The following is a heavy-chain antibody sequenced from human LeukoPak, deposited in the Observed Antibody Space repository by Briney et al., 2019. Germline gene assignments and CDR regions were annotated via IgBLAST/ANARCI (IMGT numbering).Heavy chain of an antibody. Sequence: PSETLSLTCTVSGGSISSSSYYWGWIRQPPGKGLEWIGSIYYSGSTYYNPSLESRVTISVDTSKNQFSLKLSSVTAADTAVYYCASTSPGDYWGQGTLVTVSS. CDR2: IYYSGST. CDR1: GGSISSSSYY. J-gene: IGHJ4*02. CDR3: ASTSPGDY. D-gene: IGHD2-2*01. V-gene: IGHV4-39*07.